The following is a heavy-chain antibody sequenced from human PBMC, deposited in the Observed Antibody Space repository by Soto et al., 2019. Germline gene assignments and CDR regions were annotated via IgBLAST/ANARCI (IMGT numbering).Heavy chain of an antibody. D-gene: IGHD3-10*01. Sequence: EVQLLESGGGLVQPGGSLRLSCAASGFTFSSYAMSWVRQAPGKGLEWVSAISGSGGSTYYADSVKGRFTISRDNSKNTLYLQMNSLRAEDTAVYYCAKGRSRVTMVRGVIDGFGYWGQGPLVTVSS. CDR1: GFTFSSYA. V-gene: IGHV3-23*01. CDR3: AKGRSRVTMVRGVIDGFGY. J-gene: IGHJ4*02. CDR2: ISGSGGST.